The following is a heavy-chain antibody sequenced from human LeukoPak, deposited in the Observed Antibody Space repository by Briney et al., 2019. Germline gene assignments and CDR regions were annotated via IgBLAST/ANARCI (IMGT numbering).Heavy chain of an antibody. CDR1: CGY. J-gene: IGHJ3*02. CDR2: IYYSGTT. Sequence: SETLSLTCTVSCGYWGWIRQPPGKGLEWIGSIYYSGTTYYNPSLKSRVTISVDTSKNQFSLKLSSVTAADTAVYYCARTDLDCSSTSCLGAFDIWGQGTMVTVSS. D-gene: IGHD2-2*01. CDR3: ARTDLDCSSTSCLGAFDI. V-gene: IGHV4-39*01.